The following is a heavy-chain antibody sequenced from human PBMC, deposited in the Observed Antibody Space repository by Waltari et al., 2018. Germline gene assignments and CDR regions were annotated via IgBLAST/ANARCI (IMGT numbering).Heavy chain of an antibody. Sequence: EVQLVESGGGLVQPGRSLRLSCAASGFTFDDYAMHWVRQAPGKGLEWVSGISWNSGSIGYADSVKGRFTISRDNAKNSLYLQMNSLRAEDTALYYCAKGVTYYYDSSGYPDYWGQGTLVTVSS. CDR1: GFTFDDYA. V-gene: IGHV3-9*01. D-gene: IGHD3-22*01. CDR3: AKGVTYYYDSSGYPDY. CDR2: ISWNSGSI. J-gene: IGHJ4*02.